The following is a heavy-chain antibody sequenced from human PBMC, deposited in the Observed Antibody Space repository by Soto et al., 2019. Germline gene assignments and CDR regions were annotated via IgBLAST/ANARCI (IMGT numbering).Heavy chain of an antibody. J-gene: IGHJ6*02. V-gene: IGHV5-51*01. CDR2: IYPGDSDT. CDR1: GYSFTSYW. Sequence: GESLKISCKGSGYSFTSYWIGWVRQMPGKGLEWMGIIYPGDSDTRYSPSFQGQVTISADKSISTAYLQWSSLKASDTAMYYCARLPPSPIYYYYGMDVWGQGTTVTVSS. CDR3: ARLPPSPIYYYYGMDV. D-gene: IGHD3-3*01.